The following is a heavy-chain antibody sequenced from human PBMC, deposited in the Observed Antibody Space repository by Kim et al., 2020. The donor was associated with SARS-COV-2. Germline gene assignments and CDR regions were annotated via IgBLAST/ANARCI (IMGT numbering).Heavy chain of an antibody. D-gene: IGHD1-26*01. CDR2: VYPGDSDS. CDR1: GYTFGLYW. J-gene: IGHJ4*01. Sequence: GESLKISCTGSGYTFGLYWIVWVRQMPGKGLEWMGIVYPGDSDSRYSPSFQGQVTISADKSISTAYLQWNSLKASDTAVYYCARRRSGSYSDFDFWGQGT. CDR3: ARRRSGSYSDFDF. V-gene: IGHV5-51*01.